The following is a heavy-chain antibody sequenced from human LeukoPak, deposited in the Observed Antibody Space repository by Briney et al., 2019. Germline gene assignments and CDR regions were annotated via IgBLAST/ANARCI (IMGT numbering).Heavy chain of an antibody. Sequence: GGSLRLSCAASGFTFSSYGMHWVRQAPGKGLEWVAVISYDGSNKYYADSVKGRFTISRDNSKNTLYLQMNSLRAEDTAVYYCAKAGGEMARRGAFDIWGQGTMVTVSS. V-gene: IGHV3-30*18. CDR2: ISYDGSNK. J-gene: IGHJ3*02. CDR3: AKAGGEMARRGAFDI. CDR1: GFTFSSYG. D-gene: IGHD5-24*01.